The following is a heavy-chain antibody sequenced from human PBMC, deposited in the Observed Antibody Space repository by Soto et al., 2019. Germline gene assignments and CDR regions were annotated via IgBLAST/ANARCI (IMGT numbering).Heavy chain of an antibody. CDR1: GYTFTSYV. V-gene: IGHV1-18*01. CDR2: ISAYNGNT. D-gene: IGHD3-9*01. J-gene: IGHJ4*02. Sequence: ASVKVSCKASGYTFTSYVISWVRQAPGQGLEWMGWISAYNGNTNYAQKLQGRVTMTTDTSTSTAYMELRSLRSDDTAVYYCARDGYYDILTGYLSLDYWGQGTLVTVSS. CDR3: ARDGYYDILTGYLSLDY.